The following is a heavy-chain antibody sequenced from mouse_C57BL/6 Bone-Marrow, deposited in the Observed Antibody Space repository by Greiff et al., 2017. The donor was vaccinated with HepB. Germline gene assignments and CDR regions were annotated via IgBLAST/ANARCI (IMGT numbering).Heavy chain of an antibody. CDR3: ARWDTTVVADY. D-gene: IGHD1-1*01. J-gene: IGHJ2*01. V-gene: IGHV1-53*01. CDR2: INPSNGGT. CDR1: GYTFTSYW. Sequence: LVESGTELVKPGASVKLSCKASGYTFTSYWMHWVKQRPGQGLEWIGNINPSNGGTNYNEKFKSKATLTVDKSSSTAYMQLSSLTSEDSAVYYCARWDTTVVADYWGQGTTLTVSS.